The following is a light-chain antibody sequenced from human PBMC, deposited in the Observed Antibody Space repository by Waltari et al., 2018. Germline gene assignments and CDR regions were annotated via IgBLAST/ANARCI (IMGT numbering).Light chain of an antibody. CDR3: QSADSSGTYWL. CDR1: ALPKQS. Sequence: SYELTQPPSVSVSPGQTARVTCSGAALPKQSFYWYQQKPGQAPLLVTYKDSERPSGIPERFSGSSSGTTVTLTISGVKAEDEADYYCQSADSSGTYWLFGGGTTLTVL. V-gene: IGLV3-25*03. CDR2: KDS. J-gene: IGLJ3*02.